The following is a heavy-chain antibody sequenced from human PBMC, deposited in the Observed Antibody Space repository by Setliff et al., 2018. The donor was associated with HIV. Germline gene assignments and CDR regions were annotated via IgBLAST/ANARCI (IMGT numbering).Heavy chain of an antibody. CDR2: INHSGST. V-gene: IGHV4-34*01. Sequence: PSETLSLTCAVYGGSFNGYSWTWIRQPPGKGLEWIGGINHSGSTNYNQSLKSRVTISVDTSKSQFSLRLGSVTAADTAVYYCARESPSSSWFYFDFWGQGTLVTVSS. D-gene: IGHD6-13*01. CDR1: GGSFNGYS. CDR3: ARESPSSSWFYFDF. J-gene: IGHJ4*02.